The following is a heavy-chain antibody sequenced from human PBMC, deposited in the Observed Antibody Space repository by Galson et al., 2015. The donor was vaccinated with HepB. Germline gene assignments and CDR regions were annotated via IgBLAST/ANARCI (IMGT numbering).Heavy chain of an antibody. J-gene: IGHJ5*02. Sequence: SLRLSCAASGFNSSSYWMSWVRQAPGKGLEWVANIKQDGSEIYYVDSVKGRFTISRDSAKNSLYLQINSLRPEGTAVYYCARDQYYYGSGTYFNPWGQGTLVTVSS. D-gene: IGHD3-10*01. CDR3: ARDQYYYGSGTYFNP. CDR1: GFNSSSYW. CDR2: IKQDGSEI. V-gene: IGHV3-7*03.